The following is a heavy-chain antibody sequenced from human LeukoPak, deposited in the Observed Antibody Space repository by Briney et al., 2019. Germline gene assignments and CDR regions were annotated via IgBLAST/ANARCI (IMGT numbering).Heavy chain of an antibody. CDR1: GYTFTGYY. CDR2: INPSGYTT. Sequence: ASVKVSCKASGYTFTGYYMHWVRQAPGQGLEWMGIINPSGYTTTYAQKFQGRVTMTRDTSTSTIYMELSSLRSEYTAFYYCTRGSGYGGCNFDYWGQGILVTVSS. D-gene: IGHD4-23*01. V-gene: IGHV1-46*01. CDR3: TRGSGYGGCNFDY. J-gene: IGHJ4*02.